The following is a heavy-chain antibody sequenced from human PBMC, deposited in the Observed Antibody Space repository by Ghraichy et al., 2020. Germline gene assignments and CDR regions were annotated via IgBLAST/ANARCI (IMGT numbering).Heavy chain of an antibody. J-gene: IGHJ6*02. CDR3: VKDGEGNWNYFSYYYHGMDV. CDR2: ISYDGSNK. Sequence: GGSLRLSCAASGFTFSSYGIHWVRQAPGKGLEWVAVISYDGSNKYYEDSVKGRFIISRDNSKNTLYLQMNSLRAEDTAMYYCVKDGEGNWNYFSYYYHGMDVWGQGTTVTVSS. D-gene: IGHD1-7*01. CDR1: GFTFSSYG. V-gene: IGHV3-30*18.